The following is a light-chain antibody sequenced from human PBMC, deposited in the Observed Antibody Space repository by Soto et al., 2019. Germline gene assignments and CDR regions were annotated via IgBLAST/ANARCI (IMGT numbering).Light chain of an antibody. Sequence: DIQMTHSPSSLSASVGDRVTITCRASQSISSYLNWYQQKPGKAPKLLIYAASSLQSGVPSRFSGSGSGTDFTLTISSLQPEDFATYYCQQSYSTHITFGGGTKVDI. V-gene: IGKV1-39*01. J-gene: IGKJ4*01. CDR2: AAS. CDR3: QQSYSTHIT. CDR1: QSISSY.